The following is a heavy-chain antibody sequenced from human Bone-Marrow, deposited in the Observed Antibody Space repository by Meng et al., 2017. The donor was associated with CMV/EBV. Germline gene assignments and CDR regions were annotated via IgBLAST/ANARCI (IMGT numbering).Heavy chain of an antibody. J-gene: IGHJ6*02. Sequence: LSLTCAASGFTFSDYYMTWIRQAPGKGLEWISYISNSATTMYYADSVKGRFTISRDNAKNSLYLQMNSLSAEDTAVYYCARRPVNVDYYNFKGMDVWGQGTTVTVSS. CDR1: GFTFSDYY. CDR2: ISNSATTM. CDR3: ARRPVNVDYYNFKGMDV. V-gene: IGHV3-11*04.